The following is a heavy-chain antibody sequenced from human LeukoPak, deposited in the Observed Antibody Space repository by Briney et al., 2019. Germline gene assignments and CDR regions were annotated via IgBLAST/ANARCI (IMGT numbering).Heavy chain of an antibody. D-gene: IGHD6-13*01. CDR1: GFTFSSYS. CDR2: ISSSSSTI. Sequence: GGSLRLSCAASGFTFSSYSMNWVRQAPGKGLEWVSYISSSSSTIYYADSVKGRFTISRDNAKNSLYLQMNSLRAEDTAVYYCARVYDIAAAGTEDYWGQGTLVTVSS. CDR3: ARVYDIAAAGTEDY. V-gene: IGHV3-48*04. J-gene: IGHJ4*02.